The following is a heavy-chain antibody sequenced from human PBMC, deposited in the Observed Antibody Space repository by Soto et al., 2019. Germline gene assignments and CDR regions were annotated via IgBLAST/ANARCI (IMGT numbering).Heavy chain of an antibody. V-gene: IGHV3-30-3*01. CDR1: GFTFSSYA. CDR3: ARIGYCCGGSCYWDYYYYGMDV. J-gene: IGHJ6*02. CDR2: ISYDGSNK. D-gene: IGHD2-15*01. Sequence: QVQLVESGGGVVQPGRSLRLSCAASGFTFSSYAMHWVRQAPGKGLEWVAVISYDGSNKYYADSVKGRFTISRDNSKNTPYLQMNSLRAEDTAVYYCARIGYCCGGSCYWDYYYYGMDVWGQGTTVTVSS.